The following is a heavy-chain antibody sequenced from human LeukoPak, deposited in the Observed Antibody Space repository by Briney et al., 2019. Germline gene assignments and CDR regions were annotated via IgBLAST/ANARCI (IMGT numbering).Heavy chain of an antibody. CDR1: GFTFSSYW. CDR2: IKQDGSEK. J-gene: IGHJ3*02. V-gene: IGHV3-7*01. D-gene: IGHD2-15*01. Sequence: PGGSLRLSCAASGFTFSSYWMSWVRQTPGKGLEWVANIKQDGSEKYYVDSVKGRFTISRDNSKNTLYLQMNSLRAEDTAVYYCANEAASDAFDIWGQGTMVTVSS. CDR3: ANEAASDAFDI.